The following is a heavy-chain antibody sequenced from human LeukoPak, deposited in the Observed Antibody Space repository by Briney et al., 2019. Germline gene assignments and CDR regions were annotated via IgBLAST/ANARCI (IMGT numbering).Heavy chain of an antibody. D-gene: IGHD3-22*01. J-gene: IGHJ4*02. CDR1: GFTFSSYA. Sequence: GGSLRLSCAASGFTFSSYAMSWVRQAPGKGLEWVSAISGSGGSTYYADSVKGRFTISRDNSKNTLYLQMNSLRAEDTAVYYCAKFSPPYYDSSGYCYPYFDYWGQGTLVTVSS. CDR2: ISGSGGST. CDR3: AKFSPPYYDSSGYCYPYFDY. V-gene: IGHV3-23*01.